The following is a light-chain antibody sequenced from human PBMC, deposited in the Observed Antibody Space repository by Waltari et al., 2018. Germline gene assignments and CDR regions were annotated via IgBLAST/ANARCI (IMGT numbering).Light chain of an antibody. Sequence: IVMTQSPATLSVSPGERVTLSCRASQSVSGNLAWYQQKPGQAPGLLMSGASTRAAGVPTRFSGSGSGTEFTVTISSLQSEDFAVYYCQQYNDWPQTFGQGTKLETK. J-gene: IGKJ2*01. V-gene: IGKV3-15*01. CDR1: QSVSGN. CDR2: GAS. CDR3: QQYNDWPQT.